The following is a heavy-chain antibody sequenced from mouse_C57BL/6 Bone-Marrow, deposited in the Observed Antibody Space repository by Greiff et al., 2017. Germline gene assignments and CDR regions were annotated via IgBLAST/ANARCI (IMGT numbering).Heavy chain of an antibody. Sequence: EVQLVESGPELVKPGASVKIPCKASGYTFTDYNMDWVKQSHGKSLEWIGDINPNNGGTIYNQKFKGKATLTVDKSSSTAYMELRSLTSEDTAVYYCARFPLDGYDVGRGYYLDYWGQGTTLTVSS. J-gene: IGHJ2*01. V-gene: IGHV1-18*01. CDR3: ARFPLDGYDVGRGYYLDY. CDR1: GYTFTDYN. CDR2: INPNNGGT. D-gene: IGHD2-2*01.